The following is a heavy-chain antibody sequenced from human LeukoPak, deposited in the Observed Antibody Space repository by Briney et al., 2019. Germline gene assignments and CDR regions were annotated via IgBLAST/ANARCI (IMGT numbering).Heavy chain of an antibody. CDR2: IKQDGSEK. CDR1: GFTFSSYW. V-gene: IGHV3-7*01. J-gene: IGHJ4*02. CDR3: ARDMWGDIVVVPAAIQFDY. Sequence: GRSLRLPCAASGFTFSSYWMSWVRQAPGKGLEWVANIKQDGSEKYYVDSVKGRFTISRDNAKNSLYLQMNSLRAEDTAVYYCARDMWGDIVVVPAAIQFDYWGQGTLVTVSS. D-gene: IGHD2-2*01.